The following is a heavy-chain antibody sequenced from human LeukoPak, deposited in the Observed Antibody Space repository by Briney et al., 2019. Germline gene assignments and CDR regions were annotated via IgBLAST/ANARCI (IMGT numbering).Heavy chain of an antibody. CDR2: ISYDGSNK. CDR1: GFTFSSYG. J-gene: IGHJ4*02. D-gene: IGHD6-19*01. Sequence: GRSLRLSCAASGFTFSSYGMHWVRQAPGKGLEWVAVISYDGSNKYYADFVKGRFTISRDNSKNTLYLQMNSLRAEVTAVYYCAKESSGWYGGYFDYWGQGTLVTVSS. CDR3: AKESSGWYGGYFDY. V-gene: IGHV3-30*18.